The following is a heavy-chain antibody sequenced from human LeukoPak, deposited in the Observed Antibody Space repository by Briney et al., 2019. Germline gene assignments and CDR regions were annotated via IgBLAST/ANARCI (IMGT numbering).Heavy chain of an antibody. V-gene: IGHV3-23*01. Sequence: PGGSLSLSCPPSGFIFEDHVMTWDRQVTGKGLEWVSAISGSGGSTYYADSVKGRFTISRDNSKNTLYLQMDSLRAEDTAVYYCAKVLGTMIVVDIDRWLGDDYWGQGTLVTVSS. D-gene: IGHD3-22*01. CDR3: AKVLGTMIVVDIDRWLGDDY. CDR2: ISGSGGST. J-gene: IGHJ4*02. CDR1: GFIFEDHV.